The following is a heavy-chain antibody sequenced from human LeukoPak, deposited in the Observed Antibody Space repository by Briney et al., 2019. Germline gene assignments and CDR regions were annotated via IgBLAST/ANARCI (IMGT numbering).Heavy chain of an antibody. CDR1: GGSISSYY. D-gene: IGHD5-18*01. CDR2: TYYSGST. CDR3: AREIGYSYGSTDAFDI. J-gene: IGHJ3*02. V-gene: IGHV4-59*01. Sequence: SETLSLTCTVSGGSISSYYWSWIRQPPGKGLEWIGYTYYSGSTNYNPSLKSRVTISVDTSKNQFSLKLSSVTAADTAVYYCAREIGYSYGSTDAFDIWGQGTMVTVSS.